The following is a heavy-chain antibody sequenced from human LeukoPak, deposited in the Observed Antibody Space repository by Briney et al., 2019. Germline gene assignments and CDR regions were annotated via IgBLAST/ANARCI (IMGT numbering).Heavy chain of an antibody. V-gene: IGHV4-30-2*01. Sequence: PSQTLSLTCAVSGGSISSGGYSWSWIRQPPGKGLEWIGYIYHSGSTYYNPSLKSRVTISVDRSKNQFSLKLSSVTAADTAVYYCARGEKGGGSIWFGELYPGVYFDYWGQGTLVTVSS. CDR2: IYHSGST. D-gene: IGHD3-10*01. J-gene: IGHJ4*02. CDR3: ARGEKGGGSIWFGELYPGVYFDY. CDR1: GGSISSGGYS.